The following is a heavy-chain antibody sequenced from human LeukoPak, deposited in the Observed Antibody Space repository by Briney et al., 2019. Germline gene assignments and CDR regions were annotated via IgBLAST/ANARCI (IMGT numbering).Heavy chain of an antibody. J-gene: IGHJ4*02. D-gene: IGHD1-1*01. CDR3: AKAPPYKKYFDY. CDR2: ISNSGDAT. Sequence: GGSLRLSCAASGVAFSNYAMRWVREAPGKGLEWVSTISNSGDATYYADSVKGRFTISRDNSKNTLYLQMNSLRAEDTAVYYCAKAPPYKKYFDYWGQGSLVTVSS. CDR1: GVAFSNYA. V-gene: IGHV3-23*01.